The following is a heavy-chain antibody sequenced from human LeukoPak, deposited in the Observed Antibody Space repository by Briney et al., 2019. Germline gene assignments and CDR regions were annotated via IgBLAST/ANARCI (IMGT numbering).Heavy chain of an antibody. CDR1: GFTLSRYP. CDR2: ISGSGGSTT. Sequence: PGGSLRLSCAASGFTLSRYPMSWVRQAPGKGLEWVSAISGSGGSTTYYVDSVKGRFTISRDNSKNTLYLQMNSLRAEDTAVYYCAKDRLERLGGWFDPWGQGTLVTVSS. D-gene: IGHD1-1*01. CDR3: AKDRLERLGGWFDP. V-gene: IGHV3-23*01. J-gene: IGHJ5*02.